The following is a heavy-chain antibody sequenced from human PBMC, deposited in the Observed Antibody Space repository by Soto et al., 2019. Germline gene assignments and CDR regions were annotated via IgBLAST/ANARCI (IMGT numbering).Heavy chain of an antibody. D-gene: IGHD1-1*01. CDR1: GLTFSDYG. V-gene: IGHV3-30*18. CDR3: AKERGRNRNFAMDV. J-gene: IGHJ6*02. CDR2: ISYDGGFD. Sequence: GGSLRLSCVVSGLTFSDYGFHWVRQAPGKGLDWVAAISYDGGFDYYADSVRGRFTISRDNSRNTLDLQMNTLRHEDTAVYYCAKERGRNRNFAMDVWGQGTSVTVSS.